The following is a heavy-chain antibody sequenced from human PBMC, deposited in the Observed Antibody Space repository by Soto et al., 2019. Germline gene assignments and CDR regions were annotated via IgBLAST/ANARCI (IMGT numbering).Heavy chain of an antibody. J-gene: IGHJ4*02. Sequence: PGGSLRLSCAASGFSFSTYGMHWVRQAPGKGLEWVGFIRSKAYGGTTEYAASVKGRFTISRDDSKSIAYLQMNSLKTEDTAVYYCTRADYYDNPGYFDYWGQGTLVTVSS. CDR3: TRADYYDNPGYFDY. CDR1: GFSFSTYG. V-gene: IGHV3-49*04. CDR2: IRSKAYGGTT. D-gene: IGHD3-22*01.